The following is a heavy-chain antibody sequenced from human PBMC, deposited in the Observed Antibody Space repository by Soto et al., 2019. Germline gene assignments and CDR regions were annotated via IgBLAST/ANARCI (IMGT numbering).Heavy chain of an antibody. CDR2: IIPIFGTA. J-gene: IGHJ3*02. V-gene: IGHV1-69*06. CDR1: GGTFSSYA. D-gene: IGHD3-22*01. CDR3: ARFSSHYYDSSGYYDAFDI. Sequence: GASVKVSFKASGGTFSSYAISWLRQAPGQGLGWMGGIIPIFGTANYTQKFQGRVTITADKSTSTAYMELSSLRSEDTAVYYCARFSSHYYDSSGYYDAFDIWGQGTMVTVSS.